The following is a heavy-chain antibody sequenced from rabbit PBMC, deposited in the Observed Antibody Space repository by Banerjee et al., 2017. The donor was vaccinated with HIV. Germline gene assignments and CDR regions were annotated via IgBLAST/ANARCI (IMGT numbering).Heavy chain of an antibody. J-gene: IGHJ4*01. Sequence: QSLEESGGDLVKPGASLTLTCTASGFSFSSSYWMCWVRQAPGKGLEWIGCIATGSGTIYYANWTKGRFTVSKTSSTTVTLQMTSLTAADTATYFCAKTDGYGGWSYSLWGPGTLVTVS. V-gene: IGHV1S40*01. CDR2: IATGSGTI. CDR1: GFSFSSSYW. D-gene: IGHD6-1*01. CDR3: AKTDGYGGWSYSL.